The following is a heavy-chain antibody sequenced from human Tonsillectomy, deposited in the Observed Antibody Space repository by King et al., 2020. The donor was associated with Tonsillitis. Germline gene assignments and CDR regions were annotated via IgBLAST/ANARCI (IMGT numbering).Heavy chain of an antibody. CDR2: IYPGDSDT. J-gene: IGHJ4*02. CDR1: GYSFTSYW. CDR3: ARLPPRIQLWLGYCDY. V-gene: IGHV5-51*03. Sequence: QLVQSGAEVKKPGESLKISCKGSGYSFTSYWIGWVRQMPGKGLEWMGIIYPGDSDTRYSPSFQGQVTISADKSISTADLQWSSLKASYTAMYYCARLPPRIQLWLGYCDYWGQGTLVTVSS. D-gene: IGHD5-18*01.